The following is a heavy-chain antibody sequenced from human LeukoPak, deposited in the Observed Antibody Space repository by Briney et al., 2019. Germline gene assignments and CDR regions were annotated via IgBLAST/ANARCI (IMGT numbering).Heavy chain of an antibody. CDR2: ISYDGSNK. CDR1: GFTFSSYG. CDR3: AKDRLGAMMYFDF. J-gene: IGHJ4*02. Sequence: PGGSLRLSCAASGFTFSSYGMHWVRQAPGKGLEWVAVISYDGSNKYYADSVKGRFTISRDNSKNTLYLQMNSLRAEDTAVYYCAKDRLGAMMYFDFWGQGTLVTVSS. V-gene: IGHV3-30*18. D-gene: IGHD1-26*01.